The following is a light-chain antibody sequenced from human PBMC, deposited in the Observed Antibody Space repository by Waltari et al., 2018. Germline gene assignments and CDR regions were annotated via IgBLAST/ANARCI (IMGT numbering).Light chain of an antibody. V-gene: IGLV3-21*02. CDR1: SFGSKS. J-gene: IGLJ1*01. CDR3: QVWADSSDFV. CDR2: DDT. Sequence: SYVLTQPPSVSVAPGQTARITCGGNSFGSKSVHWYQRKPGQAPVVVVYDDTERPSGIPDRFSGSNSENTATLTINSVEAGDEADYFCQVWADSSDFVFGSGTKVTVL.